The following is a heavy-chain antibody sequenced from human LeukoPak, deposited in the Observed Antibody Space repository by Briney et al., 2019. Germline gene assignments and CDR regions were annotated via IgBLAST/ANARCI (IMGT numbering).Heavy chain of an antibody. V-gene: IGHV4-59*01. D-gene: IGHD5-12*01. J-gene: IGHJ4*02. CDR3: ARDVTNSGYDSGDY. Sequence: SETLSLTCTVSGGSISSYYWSWIRQPPGKGLEWTGYIYYSGSTNYNPSLKSRVTISVDTPKNQFSLKLSSVTAADTAVYYCARDVTNSGYDSGDYWGQGTLVTVSS. CDR2: IYYSGST. CDR1: GGSISSYY.